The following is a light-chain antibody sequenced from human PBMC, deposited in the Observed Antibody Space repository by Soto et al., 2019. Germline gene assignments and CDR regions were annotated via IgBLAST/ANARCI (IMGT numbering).Light chain of an antibody. V-gene: IGKV3-15*01. CDR2: RAS. CDR3: QQYNDWPLT. CDR1: QNIYSN. Sequence: LVMTQSPATLSVSPADRAALSCRASQNIYSNVAWYQQRPGQAPRLLIYRASTRATGIPARFSGSGSGTEFTLTISSLQSEDFTVYYCQQYNDWPLTFGGGTKVDIK. J-gene: IGKJ4*01.